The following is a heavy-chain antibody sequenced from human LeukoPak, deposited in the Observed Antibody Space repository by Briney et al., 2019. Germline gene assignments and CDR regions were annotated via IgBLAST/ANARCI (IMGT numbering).Heavy chain of an antibody. CDR3: AKDSGSLWIGENYYYMDV. Sequence: GGSLRLSCAASGFTFSSYAMSWVRQAPGKGLEWVSAIRGNGGSTYYADSVKGRFTISRDNSKSTLYLQMNSLRAEDTAVYYCAKDSGSLWIGENYYYMDVWGKGTTVIISS. D-gene: IGHD3-10*01. V-gene: IGHV3-23*01. CDR1: GFTFSSYA. CDR2: IRGNGGST. J-gene: IGHJ6*03.